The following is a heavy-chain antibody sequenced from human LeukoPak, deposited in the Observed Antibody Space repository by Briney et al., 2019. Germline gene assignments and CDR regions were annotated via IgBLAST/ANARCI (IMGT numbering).Heavy chain of an antibody. D-gene: IGHD3-3*01. CDR2: IYYSGST. CDR1: GGSISSSSYY. CDR3: ARGVHYDFWSGYSFDY. J-gene: IGHJ4*02. V-gene: IGHV4-61*05. Sequence: SETLSLTCTVSGGSISSSSYYWGWIRQPPGKGLEWIGYIYYSGSTNYNPSLKSRVTISVDTSKNQFSLKLSSVTAADTAVYYCARGVHYDFWSGYSFDYWGQGTLVTVSS.